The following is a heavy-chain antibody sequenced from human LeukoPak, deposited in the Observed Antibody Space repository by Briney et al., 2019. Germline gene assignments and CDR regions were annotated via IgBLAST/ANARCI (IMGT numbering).Heavy chain of an antibody. CDR3: ARVTTGTSY. J-gene: IGHJ4*02. D-gene: IGHD1-7*01. V-gene: IGHV3-23*01. Sequence: GGSLRLSCAASGFTFSYYAVSWVRQAPGRGLEWVSGISGAGGSTLYADSVKGRFTISRDNSKNTVYLQMNSLRAEDTAVYYCARVTTGTSYWGQGTLVTVSS. CDR1: GFTFSYYA. CDR2: ISGAGGST.